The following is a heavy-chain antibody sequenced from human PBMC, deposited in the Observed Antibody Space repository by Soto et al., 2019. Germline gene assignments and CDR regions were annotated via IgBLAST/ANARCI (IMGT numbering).Heavy chain of an antibody. CDR3: ARSGHPFHY. CDR2: INHSGST. V-gene: IGHV4-34*01. CDR1: GGPFSDYY. Sequence: SETLSLTCAVYGGPFSDYYWSWIRQPPEKGLEWIGEINHSGSTNYNPSLRRRVSISVDTPKNQFSLKLSSVTAADTAVYYCARSGHPFHYWGKAISVTLS. D-gene: IGHD3-10*01. J-gene: IGHJ4*02.